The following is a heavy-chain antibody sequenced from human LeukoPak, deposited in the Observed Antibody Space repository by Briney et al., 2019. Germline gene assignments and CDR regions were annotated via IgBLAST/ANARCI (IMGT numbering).Heavy chain of an antibody. CDR3: TKGSGSGTWYYFDY. CDR1: GFKFDDYA. CDR2: ISWNSGSI. Sequence: GGSLRLSCAASGFKFDDYAMHWGRQAPGKGLEWVSGISWNSGSIGYAASVRGRSTISRDNAKKSLYLQMNSLRPEDTALYYCTKGSGSGTWYYFDYWGQGTLVTVSS. D-gene: IGHD6-13*01. V-gene: IGHV3-9*01. J-gene: IGHJ4*02.